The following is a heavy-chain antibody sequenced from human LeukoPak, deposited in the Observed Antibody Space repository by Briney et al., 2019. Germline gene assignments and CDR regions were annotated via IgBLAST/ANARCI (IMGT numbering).Heavy chain of an antibody. J-gene: IGHJ4*02. CDR3: ARGIVVVPAATDFDY. D-gene: IGHD2-2*01. CDR2: ISAYNGNT. V-gene: IGHV1-18*01. CDR1: GYTFTSYG. Sequence: ASVKASCKASGYTFTSYGISWVRQAPGQGLEWMGWISAYNGNTNYAQKLQGRVTMTTDTSTSTAYMELRSLRSDDTAVYYCARGIVVVPAATDFDYWGQGTLVTVSS.